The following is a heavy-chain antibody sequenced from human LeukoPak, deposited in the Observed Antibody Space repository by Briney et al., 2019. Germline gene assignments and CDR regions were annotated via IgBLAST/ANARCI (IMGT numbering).Heavy chain of an antibody. CDR2: IIPIFGTA. D-gene: IGHD6-13*01. Sequence: ASVKVSCKASGGTFSSYAISWVRQAPGQGLEWMGGIIPIFGTANYAQKFQGRVTITTDESTSTAYMELSSLRSEDTAVYYCARGFHSSNSPFDYWGQGTLVTVSS. J-gene: IGHJ4*02. CDR3: ARGFHSSNSPFDY. V-gene: IGHV1-69*05. CDR1: GGTFSSYA.